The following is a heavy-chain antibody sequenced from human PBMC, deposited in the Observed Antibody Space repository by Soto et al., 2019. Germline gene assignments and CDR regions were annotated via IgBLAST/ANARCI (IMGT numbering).Heavy chain of an antibody. CDR2: ISGNGDSA. D-gene: IGHD5-12*01. CDR1: GFTFRDYA. V-gene: IGHV3-23*01. J-gene: IGHJ4*02. Sequence: GGSLRLSCAASGFTFRDYAMNWVRQAPGKGLEWVSDISGNGDSARYADSVKGRFTISRDNSRDTLYLQMNRLRVDDTAVYYCGRYEVDIVATIGQGFVRYWGQGTLVTVSS. CDR3: GRYEVDIVATIGQGFVRY.